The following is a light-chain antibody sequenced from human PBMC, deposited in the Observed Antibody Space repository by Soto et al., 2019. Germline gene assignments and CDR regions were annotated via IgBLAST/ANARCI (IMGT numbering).Light chain of an antibody. V-gene: IGKV4-1*01. CDR3: QQYDSTPPT. Sequence: DIVMTQSPDSLAVSLGERATINCKSSQCVLYSSNNKNYLAWYQQRPGQPPKLLIYWASTRESGVPDRFSGSGSGTDFTLTITSLQAEDVALYYCQQYDSTPPTFGKGTKLEIK. CDR1: QCVLYSSNNKNY. CDR2: WAS. J-gene: IGKJ2*01.